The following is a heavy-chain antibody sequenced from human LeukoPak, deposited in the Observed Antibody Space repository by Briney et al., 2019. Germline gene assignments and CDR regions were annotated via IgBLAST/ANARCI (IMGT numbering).Heavy chain of an antibody. CDR1: GGSISSGGYY. Sequence: SQTLSLTCTVSGGSISSGGYYWSWVRQHPGKGLEWIGYIYYSGSTYYNPSLKSRVTISVDTSKNQFSLKLSSVTAADTAVYYCAATQELVVPSRYWGQGTLVTVSS. D-gene: IGHD2-2*01. CDR3: AATQELVVPSRY. V-gene: IGHV4-31*03. CDR2: IYYSGST. J-gene: IGHJ4*02.